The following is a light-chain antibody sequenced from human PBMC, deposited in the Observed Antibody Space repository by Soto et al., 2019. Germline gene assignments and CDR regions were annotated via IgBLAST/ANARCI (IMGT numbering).Light chain of an antibody. CDR3: SSYAASNNLGV. Sequence: QSVLTQPPSASGSPGQSVTISCTGTSSDVGGYKYVSWYQQHPGKAPKLMIYEVSKRPSGVPDRFSGSKSGNTASLTVSGLQAEDEDDYYCSSYAASNNLGVFGGGTKLTVL. CDR2: EVS. V-gene: IGLV2-8*01. J-gene: IGLJ2*01. CDR1: SSDVGGYKY.